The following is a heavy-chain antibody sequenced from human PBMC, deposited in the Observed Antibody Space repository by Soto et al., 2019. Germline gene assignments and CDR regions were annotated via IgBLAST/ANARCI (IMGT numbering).Heavy chain of an antibody. CDR1: GFTFSSYG. J-gene: IGHJ3*02. CDR3: AKVGAAAGYAFDI. CDR2: ISYDGSNK. D-gene: IGHD6-13*01. V-gene: IGHV3-30*18. Sequence: QVQLVESGGGVVQPGRSLRLSCAASGFTFSSYGMHWVRQAPGKGPEWVAVISYDGSNKYYADSVKGRFTISRDNSKNTLYLQMNSLRAEDTAVYYCAKVGAAAGYAFDIWGQGTMVTVSS.